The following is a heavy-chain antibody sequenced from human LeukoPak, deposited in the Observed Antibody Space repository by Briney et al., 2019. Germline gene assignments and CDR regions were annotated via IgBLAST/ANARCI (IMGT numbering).Heavy chain of an antibody. CDR2: TSSSDSGT. CDR3: AKAPVTTCSGAYCYPFDY. D-gene: IGHD2-15*01. CDR1: GFSLSSYA. V-gene: IGHV3-23*01. Sequence: GGSLRLSCAASGFSLSSYAMSWVRQAPGKGLEWVSATSSSDSGTYYADSVRGRFTISRDNSKNTLYLHMKSLRAEDAAVYYCAKAPVTTCSGAYCYPFDYWGQGTLVTVSS. J-gene: IGHJ4*02.